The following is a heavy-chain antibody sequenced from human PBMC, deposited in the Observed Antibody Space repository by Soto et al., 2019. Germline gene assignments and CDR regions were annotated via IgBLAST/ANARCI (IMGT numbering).Heavy chain of an antibody. Sequence: ASVKVSCKASGYTFTSYYMHWVRQAPGQGLEWMGIINPSGGSSSYAQKFQGRVTMTKNTLYLQMGSLRAEDMAVCYCARVLSGYYDYWGQGTLVTVSS. CDR1: GYTFTSYY. CDR3: ARVLSGYYDY. J-gene: IGHJ4*02. CDR2: INPSGGSS. V-gene: IGHV1-46*01. D-gene: IGHD3-3*01.